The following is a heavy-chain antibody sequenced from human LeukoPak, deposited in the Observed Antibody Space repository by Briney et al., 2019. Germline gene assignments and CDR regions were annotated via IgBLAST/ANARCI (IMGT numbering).Heavy chain of an antibody. CDR3: AKAPKLYYYYGMDV. CDR1: GFTFDDYA. J-gene: IGHJ6*02. Sequence: GGSLRLSCAASGFTFDDYAMHWVRHAPGKGLEWVSGISWNSGSIGYADSVKGRFTISRDNSKNSLYLQMNSLRAEDTALYYCAKAPKLYYYYGMDVWGQGTTVTVSS. V-gene: IGHV3-9*01. CDR2: ISWNSGSI.